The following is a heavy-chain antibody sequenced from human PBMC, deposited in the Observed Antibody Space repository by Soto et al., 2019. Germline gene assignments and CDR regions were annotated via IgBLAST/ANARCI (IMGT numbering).Heavy chain of an antibody. CDR3: AREYSNSPEAFDL. Sequence: PSETLSLTCTVSGGSVNSDNYYWSWIRQPPGKGLEWIGYIYHSGRTSHNPSLETRVTISVDTSRNQFSLRLSSVTAADTAVFYCAREYSNSPEAFDLWGQGALVTSPQ. D-gene: IGHD6-6*01. CDR2: IYHSGRT. J-gene: IGHJ4*02. V-gene: IGHV4-61*01. CDR1: GGSVNSDNYY.